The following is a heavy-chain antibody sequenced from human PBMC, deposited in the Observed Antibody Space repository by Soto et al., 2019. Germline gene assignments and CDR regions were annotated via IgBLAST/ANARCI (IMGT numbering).Heavy chain of an antibody. J-gene: IGHJ4*02. V-gene: IGHV1-69*02. Sequence: QVQLVQSGAEVKKPGSSVRVSCKASGDTFTFYSINWVRQAPGLGLEWMGRINPILSMSNYAPRFQGRVTMTAHKAASTAYMELRSLRSEDTAMYCCAGSDGSGFRAFDSWGQGALVTVSS. CDR2: INPILSMS. CDR3: AGSDGSGFRAFDS. D-gene: IGHD3-10*01. CDR1: GDTFTFYS.